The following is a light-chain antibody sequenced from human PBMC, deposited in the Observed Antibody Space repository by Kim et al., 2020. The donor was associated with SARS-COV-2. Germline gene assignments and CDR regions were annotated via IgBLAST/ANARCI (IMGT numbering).Light chain of an antibody. CDR1: QSVSSN. CDR2: GAS. J-gene: IGKJ1*01. V-gene: IGKV3-15*01. CDR3: QQYINWPKT. Sequence: EIVMTQSPATLSVSPGERATLCCRASQSVSSNLAWYQQKPGQAPRLLIYGASTRATGIPARFSGSGSGTEFTLTISSLQSEDFAVYYCQQYINWPKTFGQGTKVDIK.